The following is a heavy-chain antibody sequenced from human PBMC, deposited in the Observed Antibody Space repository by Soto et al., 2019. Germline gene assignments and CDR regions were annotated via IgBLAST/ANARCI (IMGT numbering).Heavy chain of an antibody. D-gene: IGHD2-2*01. CDR1: AFSLSTNGVG. Sequence: SGPTLVNPTQTLTLTCTFSAFSLSTNGVGVGWIRQPPGKPLEWLAVIYWNEDKRYSRSLKSRLSITKDTSKNQVVLTMTTMDPVDTATYYCVHTVIVRTITGGHYFDCWGPEILVTISS. CDR3: VHTVIVRTITGGHYFDC. J-gene: IGHJ4*02. CDR2: IYWNEDK. V-gene: IGHV2-5*01.